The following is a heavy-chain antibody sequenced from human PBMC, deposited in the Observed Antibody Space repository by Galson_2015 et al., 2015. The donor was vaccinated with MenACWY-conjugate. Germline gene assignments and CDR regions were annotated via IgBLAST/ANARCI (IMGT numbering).Heavy chain of an antibody. J-gene: IGHJ4*02. CDR2: ISGSGGST. CDR1: GFTFSSYA. Sequence: SLRLSCAASGFTFSSYAMSWVRQAPGKGLELVSAISGSGGSTYYADSVKGRFTISRDNSKNTLYLQMNSLRAEDTAVYYCAKGRIVGATKGGDYWGQGTLVTVSS. V-gene: IGHV3-23*01. D-gene: IGHD1-26*01. CDR3: AKGRIVGATKGGDY.